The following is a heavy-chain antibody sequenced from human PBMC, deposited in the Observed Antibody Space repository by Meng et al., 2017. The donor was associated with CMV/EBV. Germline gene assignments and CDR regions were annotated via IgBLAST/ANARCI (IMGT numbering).Heavy chain of an antibody. J-gene: IGHJ6*02. CDR3: AREAGDYGMDV. Sequence: GGSLRLSCAASGFTFSSYWRSWVRQAPGKGLEWVANIKQDGSEKYDVDSVRGRFTISRDNAKNSLYLQMNSLRAEDTAVYYCAREAGDYGMDVWGQGTTVTVSS. V-gene: IGHV3-7*01. CDR2: IKQDGSEK. CDR1: GFTFSSYW. D-gene: IGHD3-10*01.